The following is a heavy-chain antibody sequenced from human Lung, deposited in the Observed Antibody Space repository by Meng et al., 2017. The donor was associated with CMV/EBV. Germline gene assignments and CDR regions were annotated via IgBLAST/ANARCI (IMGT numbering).Heavy chain of an antibody. V-gene: IGHV3-13*01. CDR1: VFTFSSYD. Sequence: GESLKISXXXSVFTFSSYDMHWVRQATGKGLEWVSAIGTAGDTYYPGSVKGRFTISRENAKNSLYLQMNSLRAGDTAVYYCARSATVTTLGSRYGMDVWGQGTTVTVSS. J-gene: IGHJ6*02. CDR3: ARSATVTTLGSRYGMDV. D-gene: IGHD4-11*01. CDR2: IGTAGDT.